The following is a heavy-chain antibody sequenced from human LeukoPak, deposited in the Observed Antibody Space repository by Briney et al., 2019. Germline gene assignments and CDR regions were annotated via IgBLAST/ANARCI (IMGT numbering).Heavy chain of an antibody. CDR2: ISAYNGNT. Sequence: ASVKVSCKASGYTFTRYGISWGRQAPGHGLEWMGWISAYNGNTNYAQKLPGRVTMTTDTSTSTAYLELRSLRSDATAVYYCACRGEVGATSSFSPYFDYWGQGTLVTVSS. V-gene: IGHV1-18*01. D-gene: IGHD1-26*01. CDR3: ACRGEVGATSSFSPYFDY. J-gene: IGHJ4*02. CDR1: GYTFTRYG.